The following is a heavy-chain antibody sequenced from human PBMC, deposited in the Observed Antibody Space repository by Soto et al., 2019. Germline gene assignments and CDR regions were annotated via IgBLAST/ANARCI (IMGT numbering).Heavy chain of an antibody. V-gene: IGHV1-18*01. Sequence: QVQLVQSGGEVKRPGASVKVSCKTSGYTFSNYGITWVRQAPGQPLEWLGWISLYSDGTNYAQKFQGRVTITADKSTSTVYMELSSLRSEDTAVYYCARVLEFRDGYISHFDFWGQGTLVTVSS. CDR2: ISLYSDGT. D-gene: IGHD6-13*01. J-gene: IGHJ4*02. CDR3: ARVLEFRDGYISHFDF. CDR1: GYTFSNYG.